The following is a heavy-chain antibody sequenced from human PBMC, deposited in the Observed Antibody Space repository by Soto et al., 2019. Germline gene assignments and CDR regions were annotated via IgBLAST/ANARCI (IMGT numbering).Heavy chain of an antibody. D-gene: IGHD6-19*01. CDR1: GYTFTSYA. V-gene: IGHV1-3*05. CDR2: INAGNSNT. J-gene: IGHJ4*02. Sequence: QVQLVQSGAEEKKPGASVKVSCKASGYTFTSYAMHWVRQAPGQRLEWMGWINAGNSNTKYSQKVQGRVTITRDTSASTAYMELSRLRSEDTAVYYCARAVAVPADLDYWGQGTLVTVSS. CDR3: ARAVAVPADLDY.